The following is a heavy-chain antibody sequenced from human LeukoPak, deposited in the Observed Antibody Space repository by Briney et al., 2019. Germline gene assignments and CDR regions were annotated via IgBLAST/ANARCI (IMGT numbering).Heavy chain of an antibody. CDR2: ISSSSSTI. D-gene: IGHD3-22*01. Sequence: GGSLRLSCAASGFTFSTYSMNWVRQTPGKGLEWVSYISSSSSTIYYADSVKGRFTISRDNAKNSLYLQMNSLRAEDTAVYYCARGSTYYDSSGQVPFDYWGQGTLVTVSS. CDR3: ARGSTYYDSSGQVPFDY. J-gene: IGHJ4*02. V-gene: IGHV3-48*01. CDR1: GFTFSTYS.